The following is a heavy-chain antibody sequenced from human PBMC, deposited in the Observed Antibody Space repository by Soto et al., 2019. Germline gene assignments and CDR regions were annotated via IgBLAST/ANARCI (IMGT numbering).Heavy chain of an antibody. CDR1: GFIFSTYS. D-gene: IGHD3-9*01. J-gene: IGHJ4*02. Sequence: PGRSLRLSCAASGFIFSTYSMNWVRQAPGKGLEWVSYISGSSSTIYYADSMKGRFTISRDNAKSSLYLQMNSLRAEGTAVYYCASGHYDSLTGYPYYFDYWGPGTLVTVSS. V-gene: IGHV3-48*04. CDR3: ASGHYDSLTGYPYYFDY. CDR2: ISGSSSTI.